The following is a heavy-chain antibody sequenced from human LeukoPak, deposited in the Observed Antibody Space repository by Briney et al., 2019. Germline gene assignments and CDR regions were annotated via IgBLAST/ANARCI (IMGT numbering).Heavy chain of an antibody. V-gene: IGHV3-21*01. CDR3: ARDHDYGDYARFDP. Sequence: GGSLRLSCAASGFTLSSYSMNWVRQAPGKGLEWVSSISSSSSYIYYADSVKGPFTISRDNAKNSLYLQMNSLRAEDTAVYYCARDHDYGDYARFDPWGQGTLVTVSS. J-gene: IGHJ5*02. CDR2: ISSSSSYI. D-gene: IGHD4-17*01. CDR1: GFTLSSYS.